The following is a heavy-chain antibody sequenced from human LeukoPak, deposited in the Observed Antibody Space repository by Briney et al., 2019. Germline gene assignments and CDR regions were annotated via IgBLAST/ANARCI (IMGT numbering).Heavy chain of an antibody. CDR1: GYTFTGYY. D-gene: IGHD2-8*01. CDR3: ARWCCTNGVCYADY. V-gene: IGHV1-2*06. J-gene: IGHJ4*02. Sequence: GASVKVSYKASGYTFTGYYMHWVRQAPGQGLEWMGRINPNSGGTNYAQKFQGRVTMTRDTSISTAYMELSRLRSDDTAVYYCARWCCTNGVCYADYWGQGTLVTVSS. CDR2: INPNSGGT.